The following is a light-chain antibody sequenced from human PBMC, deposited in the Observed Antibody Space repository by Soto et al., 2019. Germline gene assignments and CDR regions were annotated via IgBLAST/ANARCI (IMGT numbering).Light chain of an antibody. CDR2: DAS. CDR3: QQRSNWPRGALT. Sequence: EIVLTRSPATLSLSPGERATLSCRASQSVSSYLAWYQQKPGQAPRLLIYDASNRATGIPARFSGSGSGTDFTLTISSLEPEDFAVYYCQQRSNWPRGALTFGGGTKVEIK. V-gene: IGKV3-11*01. J-gene: IGKJ4*01. CDR1: QSVSSY.